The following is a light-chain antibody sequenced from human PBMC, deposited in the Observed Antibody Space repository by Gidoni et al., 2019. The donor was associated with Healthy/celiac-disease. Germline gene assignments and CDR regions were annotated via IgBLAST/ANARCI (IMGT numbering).Light chain of an antibody. CDR1: QSVSSSS. J-gene: IGKJ1*01. CDR3: QHYGSSPR. Sequence: EIVLTQSPGTLSLSPGERATLSCRASQSVSSSSLAWYQRKPGQAPRLLIYGASSRATGIPDRFSGSVSVTDFTLTISRLEPEDFAVYYCQHYGSSPRFGQGTKVEIK. CDR2: GAS. V-gene: IGKV3-20*01.